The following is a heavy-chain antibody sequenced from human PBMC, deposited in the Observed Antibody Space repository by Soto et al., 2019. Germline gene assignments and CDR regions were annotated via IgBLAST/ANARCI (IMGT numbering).Heavy chain of an antibody. J-gene: IGHJ5*02. Sequence: SVKVSCKASGVTSSTHTITWVRQAPGQGLEWMGGIIPLFGTGHKAQKFQGRITIIADKSTGTAYMELSSLRSEDTAVYFCASGSAMGADHWGQGTLVTVSS. V-gene: IGHV1-69*06. CDR3: ASGSAMGADH. CDR1: GVTSSTHT. CDR2: IIPLFGTG. D-gene: IGHD5-18*01.